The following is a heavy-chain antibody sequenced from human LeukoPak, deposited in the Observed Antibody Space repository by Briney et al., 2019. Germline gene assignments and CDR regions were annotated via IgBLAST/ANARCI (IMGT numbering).Heavy chain of an antibody. CDR3: ARDRFDSSGYYGYFDY. CDR1: GYTFTSYA. D-gene: IGHD3-22*01. CDR2: INAGNGNT. Sequence: ASVKVSCKASGYTFTSYAMHWVRQAPGQRLEWMGWINAGNGNTKYSQEFQGRVTITRDTSASTAYMELSSLRSEDMAVYYCARDRFDSSGYYGYFDYWGQGTLVTVSS. J-gene: IGHJ4*02. V-gene: IGHV1-3*03.